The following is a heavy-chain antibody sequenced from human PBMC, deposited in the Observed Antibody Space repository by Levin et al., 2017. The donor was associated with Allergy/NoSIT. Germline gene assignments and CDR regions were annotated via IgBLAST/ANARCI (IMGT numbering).Heavy chain of an antibody. J-gene: IGHJ2*01. CDR3: ARGVEDCSGGSCYLGYFDL. CDR1: GYTFTSYY. V-gene: IGHV1-46*01. D-gene: IGHD2-15*01. Sequence: SFTASGYTFTSYYMHWVRQTPGQFLSFLFLLPPLFCLPRSAQTFQGRVTMTRDTSTSTVYMELSSLRSDDTAVYYCARGVEDCSGGSCYLGYFDLWGRGTLVTVSS. CDR2: LPPLFCLP.